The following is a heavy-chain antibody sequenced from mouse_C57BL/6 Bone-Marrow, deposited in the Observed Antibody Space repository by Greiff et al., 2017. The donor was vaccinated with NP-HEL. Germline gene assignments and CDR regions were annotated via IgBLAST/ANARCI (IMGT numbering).Heavy chain of an antibody. CDR1: GFTFSDYG. V-gene: IGHV5-17*01. Sequence: EVNVVESGGGLVKPGGSLKLSCAASGFTFSDYGMHWVRQAPEKGLEWVAYISSGSSTIYYADTVKGRFTISRDNAKNTLFLQMTSLRSEDTAMYYCARRYGSSDWYFDVWGTGTTVTVSS. J-gene: IGHJ1*03. CDR3: ARRYGSSDWYFDV. D-gene: IGHD1-1*01. CDR2: ISSGSSTI.